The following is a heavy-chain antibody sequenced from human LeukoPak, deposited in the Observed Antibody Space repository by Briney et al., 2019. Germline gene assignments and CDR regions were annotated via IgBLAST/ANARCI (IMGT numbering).Heavy chain of an antibody. CDR3: ARDGAVSGYSFDY. CDR2: IHYSGTT. CDR1: GFSISTGYF. V-gene: IGHV4-38-2*02. D-gene: IGHD3-22*01. J-gene: IGHJ4*02. Sequence: SETLSLTCSVSGFSISTGYFWVWIRQPPGKGPEWIANIHYSGTTYYNPSLNSRVAISVDTSKNQFSLNLISMTAADTAIYYCARDGAVSGYSFDYWGQGILVTVSS.